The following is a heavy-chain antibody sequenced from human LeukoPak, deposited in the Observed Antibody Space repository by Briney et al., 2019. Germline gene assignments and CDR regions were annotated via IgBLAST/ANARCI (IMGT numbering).Heavy chain of an antibody. CDR3: ARTVKETFFFEH. Sequence: GESLKISCHGSVYNFISHWIGWVGQMPGKGLEWIGIIYPGDSEIRLTPSFQGQVTLSVDNSINTAYLQWSSLKASDAAVFYCARTVKETFFFEHWGQGTPVSVSS. D-gene: IGHD2/OR15-2a*01. V-gene: IGHV5-51*01. CDR1: VYNFISHW. CDR2: IYPGDSEI. J-gene: IGHJ4*02.